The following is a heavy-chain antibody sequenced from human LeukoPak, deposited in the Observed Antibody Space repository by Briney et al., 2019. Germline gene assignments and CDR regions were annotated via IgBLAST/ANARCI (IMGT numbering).Heavy chain of an antibody. Sequence: GGSLRLSCAASGFTFSNAWMSWVRQAPGKGLEWVGRIKSKIDGGTTDYAAPVKGRFTISRDDSKNTLYLQMNSLKTEDTAVYYCTTDLYNWNRYWGQGTLVTVSS. D-gene: IGHD1-20*01. CDR2: IKSKIDGGTT. CDR1: GFTFSNAW. J-gene: IGHJ4*02. V-gene: IGHV3-15*01. CDR3: TTDLYNWNRY.